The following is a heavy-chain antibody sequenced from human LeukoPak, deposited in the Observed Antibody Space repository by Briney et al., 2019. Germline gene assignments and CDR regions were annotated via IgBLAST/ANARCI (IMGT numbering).Heavy chain of an antibody. J-gene: IGHJ3*02. V-gene: IGHV3-74*01. CDR2: INSDGRST. CDR1: GFTFSSDW. Sequence: GGSLRLSCAASGFTFSSDWMHWVRQAPGKGLVWVSRINSDGRSTSHADSVKGRFTISRDNAKNTLYLQMNSLRAEDTAVYYCARDKWELMAFDIWGQGTMVTVSS. CDR3: ARDKWELMAFDI. D-gene: IGHD1-26*01.